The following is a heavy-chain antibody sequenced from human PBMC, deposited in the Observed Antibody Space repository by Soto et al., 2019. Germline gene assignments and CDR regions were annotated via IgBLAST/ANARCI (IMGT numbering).Heavy chain of an antibody. Sequence: PGESLKISCKGSGYSFTSYWISWVRQMPGKGLEWMGRIDPSDSYTNYSPSSQGHVTISADKSISTAYLQWSSLKASDTAMYYCARHPQRSYCSSTSCWFDPWGQGTLVTVSS. V-gene: IGHV5-10-1*01. CDR1: GYSFTSYW. J-gene: IGHJ5*02. D-gene: IGHD2-2*01. CDR2: IDPSDSYT. CDR3: ARHPQRSYCSSTSCWFDP.